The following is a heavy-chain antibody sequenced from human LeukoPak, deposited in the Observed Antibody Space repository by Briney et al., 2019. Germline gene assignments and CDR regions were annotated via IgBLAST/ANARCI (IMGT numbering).Heavy chain of an antibody. CDR1: GGPISSYY. J-gene: IGHJ6*02. CDR2: IYYSGTT. V-gene: IGHV4-59*01. CDR3: ARAPYYYGSGSYHRNYYYYGMDV. Sequence: SETLSLTCTVSGGPISSYYWNWIRQPPGKGLEWIGYIYYSGTTNYNPSLKSRVTISVDTSKNQFSLKLSSVTAADTAVYYCARAPYYYGSGSYHRNYYYYGMDVWGQGTTVTVSS. D-gene: IGHD3-10*01.